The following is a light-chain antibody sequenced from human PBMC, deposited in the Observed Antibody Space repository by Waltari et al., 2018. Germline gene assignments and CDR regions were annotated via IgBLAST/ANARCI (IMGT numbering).Light chain of an antibody. V-gene: IGKV3-20*01. Sequence: EMVLTQSPGTLSLSPGETATLSCRASQSVGRTLAWYQQKPGQAPRLLIYAASTRATGIPDGFRGSGSGTDFRLTISRGEPEDCAVYYCQHYVRLPVTFGQGTTVELK. CDR2: AAS. J-gene: IGKJ1*01. CDR1: QSVGRT. CDR3: QHYVRLPVT.